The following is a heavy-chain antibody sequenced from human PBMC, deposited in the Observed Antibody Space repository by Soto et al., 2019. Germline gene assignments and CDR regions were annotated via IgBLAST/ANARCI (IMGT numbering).Heavy chain of an antibody. CDR1: GFTFSSYG. J-gene: IGHJ5*02. V-gene: IGHV3-30*03. D-gene: IGHD3-10*01. CDR2: ISYDGSNK. Sequence: PGGSLRLSCAASGFTFSSYGMHWVRQAPGKGLEWVAVISYDGSNKYYADSVKGRFTISRDNSKNTLYLQMNSLRAEDTAVYYCARDGSLHYYGSGSSLNWFDPWGQGTLVTVSS. CDR3: ARDGSLHYYGSGSSLNWFDP.